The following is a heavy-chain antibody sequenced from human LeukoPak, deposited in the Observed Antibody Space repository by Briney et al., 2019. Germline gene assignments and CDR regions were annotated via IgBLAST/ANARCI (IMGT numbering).Heavy chain of an antibody. J-gene: IGHJ4*02. CDR2: ITGSAGGT. V-gene: IGHV3-23*01. Sequence: GGSLRLSCAASGFTFSSYAMGWVRQAPGKGLXWXXXITGSAGGTYYADSVKGRSAISRDNSKNTLYLDMNSLRAEDTAVYYCAKGSSSVWPYYFDYWGQGALVTASS. CDR1: GFTFSSYA. CDR3: AKGSSSVWPYYFDY. D-gene: IGHD5/OR15-5a*01.